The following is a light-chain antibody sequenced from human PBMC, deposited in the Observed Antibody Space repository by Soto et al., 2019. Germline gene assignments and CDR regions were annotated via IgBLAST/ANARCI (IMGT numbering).Light chain of an antibody. V-gene: IGKV1-5*03. CDR1: QTISSW. J-gene: IGKJ1*01. Sequence: DIQMTQSPSTLSGSVGDRVTITCRASQTISSWLAWYQQKPGKAPKLLSYKASTLKSGVPSRFSGSGSGTEFTLTISSLQPDYFATYYCQHYNSYSEAFGQGTKVELK. CDR2: KAS. CDR3: QHYNSYSEA.